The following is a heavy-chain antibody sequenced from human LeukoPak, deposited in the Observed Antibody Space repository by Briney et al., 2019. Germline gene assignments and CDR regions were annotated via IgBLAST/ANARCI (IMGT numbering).Heavy chain of an antibody. D-gene: IGHD6-19*01. CDR1: GITLSSYW. CDR3: ARARIAVAVYYFDC. Sequence: GGSLRLSCAASGITLSSYWMSWVRQAPGKGLEWVANIKQDGSEKYYVDSVKGRFTISRDNAKNSLYLQMNSLRAEDTAMYYCARARIAVAVYYFDCWGQGTLVAVSS. V-gene: IGHV3-7*04. CDR2: IKQDGSEK. J-gene: IGHJ4*02.